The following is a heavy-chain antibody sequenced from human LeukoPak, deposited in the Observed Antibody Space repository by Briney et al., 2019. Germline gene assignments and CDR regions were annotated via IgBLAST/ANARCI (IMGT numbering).Heavy chain of an antibody. CDR1: GGSFSGYY. V-gene: IGHV4-59*01. Sequence: ASETLSLTCAVYGGSFSGYYWSWIRQPPGKGLECIGYIYYSGSTNYNPSLKSRVTISVDTSKNQFSLKLSSVTAADTAVYYCAREFPPGLVTAWGQGTLVTVSS. CDR3: AREFPPGLVTA. J-gene: IGHJ4*02. D-gene: IGHD2-21*02. CDR2: IYYSGST.